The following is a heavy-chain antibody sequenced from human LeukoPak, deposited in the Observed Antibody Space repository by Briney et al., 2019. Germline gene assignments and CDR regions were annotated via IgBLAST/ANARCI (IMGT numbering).Heavy chain of an antibody. Sequence: PSAGALRLSCAASRFTFSSYGMSRVRQAPGKWLQRLPANSGSCGGLFYADSVKGRFTISRDNSKNTLYLQMNSLRAEDTAVYYCAKASPGRRGYYFDYWGQGTLVTVSS. CDR1: RFTFSSYG. CDR3: AKASPGRRGYYFDY. CDR2: NSGSCGGL. V-gene: IGHV3-23*01. D-gene: IGHD3-10*01. J-gene: IGHJ4*02.